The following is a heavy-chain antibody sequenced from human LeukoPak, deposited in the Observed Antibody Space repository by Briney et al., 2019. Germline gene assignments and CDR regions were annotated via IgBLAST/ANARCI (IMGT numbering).Heavy chain of an antibody. D-gene: IGHD6-13*01. CDR2: ISYDGSNK. Sequence: GRSLRLSCAASGFTFSSYAMHWVRQAPGKGLKWVAVISYDGSNKYYADSVKGRFTISRDNSKNTLYLQMNSLRAEDTAVYYCARESSSWSLDYWGQGTLVTVSS. CDR3: ARESSSWSLDY. CDR1: GFTFSSYA. V-gene: IGHV3-30-3*01. J-gene: IGHJ4*02.